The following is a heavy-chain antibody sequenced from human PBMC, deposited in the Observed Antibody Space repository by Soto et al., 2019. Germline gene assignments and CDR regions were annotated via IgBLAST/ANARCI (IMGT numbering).Heavy chain of an antibody. CDR2: INHSGST. D-gene: IGHD5-12*01. Sequence: SETLSLTCAVYGGSFSGYYWSWIRQPPGKGLEWIGEINHSGSTNYNPSLKSRVTISVDTSKNQFSLKLSSVTAADTAVYYCARGFGDIVATNYYYYYMDVWGKGTTVTVSS. CDR1: GGSFSGYY. V-gene: IGHV4-34*01. J-gene: IGHJ6*03. CDR3: ARGFGDIVATNYYYYYMDV.